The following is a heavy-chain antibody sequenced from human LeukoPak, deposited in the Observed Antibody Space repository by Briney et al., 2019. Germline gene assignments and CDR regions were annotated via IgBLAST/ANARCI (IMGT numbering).Heavy chain of an antibody. D-gene: IGHD3-16*01. CDR1: GFTFSSYS. CDR3: ARQTYYDYVWGSFLETPYFDY. V-gene: IGHV3-23*01. Sequence: PGGSLRLSCAASGFTFSSYSMSWVRQAPGKGLEWVSAISSSGGSTDYTDSVKGRFTISRDNAKNSLYLQMNSLRADDTAVYYCARQTYYDYVWGSFLETPYFDYWGQGTLVTVSS. CDR2: ISSSGGST. J-gene: IGHJ4*02.